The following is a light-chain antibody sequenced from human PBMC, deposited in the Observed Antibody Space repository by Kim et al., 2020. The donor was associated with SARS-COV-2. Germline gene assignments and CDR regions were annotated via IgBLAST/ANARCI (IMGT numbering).Light chain of an antibody. J-gene: IGLJ2*01. CDR2: DYS. Sequence: APGKPARITWGGNNIGSKSVHGYQQKPGQAPVLVVYDYSDRPSGIPERFSGSNSGNTATLTISRVEAGDEADYYCQVWDSSSDHVVFGGGTQLTVL. V-gene: IGLV3-21*03. CDR3: QVWDSSSDHVV. CDR1: NIGSKS.